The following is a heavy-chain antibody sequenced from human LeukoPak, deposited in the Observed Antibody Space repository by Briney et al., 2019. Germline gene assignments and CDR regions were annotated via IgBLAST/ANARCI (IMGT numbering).Heavy chain of an antibody. CDR3: AREGGYGIIDF. V-gene: IGHV6-1*01. Sequence: SQTLSLTCAISGASVSSNTAAWNWLRQSPSRGLEWLGRTYYRSKWYDDYELSLKSRISINADTSKNLFSLQLSSVSPEDTAVYFCAREGGYGIIDFWGQGTLVTVSS. CDR1: GASVSSNTAA. D-gene: IGHD5-12*01. J-gene: IGHJ4*02. CDR2: TYYRSKWYD.